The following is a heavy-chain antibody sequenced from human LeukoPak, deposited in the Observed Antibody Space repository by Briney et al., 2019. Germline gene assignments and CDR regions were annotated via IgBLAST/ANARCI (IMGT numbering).Heavy chain of an antibody. CDR2: ISAYNGNT. D-gene: IGHD6-13*01. Sequence: ASVKVSCKASGYTFTSYGVSWVRQAPGQGLEWMGWISAYNGNTGYAQKLQGRVTMTTDTSTSTAYMELRSLRSDDTAVYYCARVRGSSSRGWDYYYYGMDVWGQGTTVTVSS. CDR3: ARVRGSSSRGWDYYYYGMDV. V-gene: IGHV1-18*01. J-gene: IGHJ6*02. CDR1: GYTFTSYG.